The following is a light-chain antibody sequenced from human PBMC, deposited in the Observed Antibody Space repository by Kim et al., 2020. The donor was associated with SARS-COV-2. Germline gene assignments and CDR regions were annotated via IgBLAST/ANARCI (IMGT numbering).Light chain of an antibody. CDR1: SGQSSYA. Sequence: ASVKLTCTPSSGQSSYAIAWHQQQPEKGPRYLMKLNSDGSHSKGDGIPDRFSGSSSGAARYLTISSLQSEDEADYYCQTWGTGIWVFGGGTKLTVL. CDR2: LNSDGSH. J-gene: IGLJ3*02. V-gene: IGLV4-69*01. CDR3: QTWGTGIWV.